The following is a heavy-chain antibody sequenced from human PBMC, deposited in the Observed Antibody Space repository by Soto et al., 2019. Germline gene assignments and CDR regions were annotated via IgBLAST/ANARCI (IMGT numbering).Heavy chain of an antibody. Sequence: SGYAMTWFRQETGKGLEWVSTISGSGATTYYADSVRGRFTISRDNSDNTLYLQMNSLRAEDTAVYYCAKSRSGYTKNYFDFWGQGIPVTVSS. CDR1: SGYA. D-gene: IGHD3-3*01. CDR2: ISGSGATT. V-gene: IGHV3-23*01. J-gene: IGHJ4*02. CDR3: AKSRSGYTKNYFDF.